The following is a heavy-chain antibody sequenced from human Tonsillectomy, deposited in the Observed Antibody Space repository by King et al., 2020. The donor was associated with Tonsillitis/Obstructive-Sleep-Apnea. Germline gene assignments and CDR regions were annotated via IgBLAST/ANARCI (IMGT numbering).Heavy chain of an antibody. CDR2: IYPGDSDT. CDR3: AREKYYDFWSGNYYYMDV. D-gene: IGHD3-3*01. Sequence: VQLVESGAEVKKPGESLKISCKGSGYSFTSYWIGWVRQMPGKGLEWMGIIYPGDSDTRYSPSFQGQVTISADKSICTAYLQWSSLKASDTAMYYCAREKYYDFWSGNYYYMDVWGKGTTVTVSS. V-gene: IGHV5-51*01. CDR1: GYSFTSYW. J-gene: IGHJ6*03.